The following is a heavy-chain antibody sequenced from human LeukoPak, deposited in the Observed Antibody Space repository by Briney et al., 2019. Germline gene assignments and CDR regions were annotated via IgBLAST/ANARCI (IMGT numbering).Heavy chain of an antibody. V-gene: IGHV4-59*01. Sequence: SETLSLTCTVSGGSISSYYWSWIRQPPGKGLEWIGYIYYSGSTNYNPSLKSRVTISVDTSKNQFSLKLSSVTAADTAVYYCASQTFEEKKYYFDYWGQGTLVTVSP. CDR3: ASQTFEEKKYYFDY. CDR2: IYYSGST. CDR1: GGSISSYY. J-gene: IGHJ4*02.